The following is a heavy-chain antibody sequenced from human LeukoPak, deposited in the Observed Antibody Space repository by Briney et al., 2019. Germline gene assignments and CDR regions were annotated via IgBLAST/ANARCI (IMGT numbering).Heavy chain of an antibody. Sequence: GASVKVSCKASGYTFTGHYMHWVRQAPGQGLEWMGWINPNSGGTNYAQKFQGRVTMTRDTSISTAYMELSRLRSDDTAVYYCARSTQEYYYGSGSYYIQTPIDYWGQGTLVTVSS. CDR1: GYTFTGHY. CDR3: ARSTQEYYYGSGSYYIQTPIDY. V-gene: IGHV1-2*02. CDR2: INPNSGGT. D-gene: IGHD3-10*01. J-gene: IGHJ4*02.